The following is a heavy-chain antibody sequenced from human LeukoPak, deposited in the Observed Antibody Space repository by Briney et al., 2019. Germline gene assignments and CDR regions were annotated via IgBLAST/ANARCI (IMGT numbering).Heavy chain of an antibody. Sequence: RPGGSLRLSCAASGFTFSSYAMSWVRQAPGKGLEWVSAISGSGGSTYYADSVKGRFTISRDNSKNTLYLQMSSLRAEDTAVYYCAKEQKDIVVVVAATTLDYWGQGTLVTVSS. CDR3: AKEQKDIVVVVAATTLDY. CDR2: ISGSGGST. V-gene: IGHV3-23*01. CDR1: GFTFSSYA. J-gene: IGHJ4*02. D-gene: IGHD2-15*01.